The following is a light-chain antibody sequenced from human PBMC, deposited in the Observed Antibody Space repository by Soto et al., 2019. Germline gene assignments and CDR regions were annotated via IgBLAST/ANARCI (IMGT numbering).Light chain of an antibody. CDR1: QSVSSSY. CDR3: LQYGSSPYT. Sequence: EIVLTQSPGTLSLSPGERATLSCRASQSVSSSYLAWYQQKPGQAPRPLIYGASSKATGIPDRFSGSGSGTDFSLTISRLEPADFAVYYCLQYGSSPYTFGQGTKLEIK. V-gene: IGKV3-20*01. CDR2: GAS. J-gene: IGKJ2*01.